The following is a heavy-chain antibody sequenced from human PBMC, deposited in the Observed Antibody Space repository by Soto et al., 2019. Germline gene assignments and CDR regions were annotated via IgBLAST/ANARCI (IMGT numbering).Heavy chain of an antibody. CDR1: GFTFSSYA. V-gene: IGHV3-23*01. Sequence: GGSLRLSCAASGFTFSSYAMSWVRQAPGKGLEWVSAISGSGGSTYYADSVKGRFTISRDNSKNTLYLQMNSLRAEDMAVYYCAKGGEGVNDGDYVSWFDPWGQGTLVTVSS. J-gene: IGHJ5*02. CDR3: AKGGEGVNDGDYVSWFDP. D-gene: IGHD4-17*01. CDR2: ISGSGGST.